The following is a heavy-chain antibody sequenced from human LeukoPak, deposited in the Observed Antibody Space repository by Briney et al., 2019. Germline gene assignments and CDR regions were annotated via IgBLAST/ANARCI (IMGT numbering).Heavy chain of an antibody. Sequence: PGGSLRLSCAASGFTFTTYGMHWVRQAPGKGLEWVAVIWYDGSNKYYADSVKGRFTISRDNSKNTLYLQMNSLRAEDTAVYYCAREKYYYDSSGYGMDVWGQGTTVTVSS. V-gene: IGHV3-33*08. J-gene: IGHJ6*02. D-gene: IGHD3-22*01. CDR3: AREKYYYDSSGYGMDV. CDR1: GFTFTTYG. CDR2: IWYDGSNK.